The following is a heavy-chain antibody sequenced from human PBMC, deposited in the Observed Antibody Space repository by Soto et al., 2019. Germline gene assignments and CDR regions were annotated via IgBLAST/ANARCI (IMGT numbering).Heavy chain of an antibody. J-gene: IGHJ4*02. D-gene: IGHD3-22*01. CDR3: ASDSEYHYDSSVFAY. V-gene: IGHV4-34*01. CDR2: IDHSGST. Sequence: PSETLALTAAVYGGSFSVYYWGLMRRPQGKGLVWIGEIDHSGSTNYNPSLKGRVTISVDTSKNQCSLKRSSVTAADTAVYYCASDSEYHYDSSVFAYWGQGTLVTVSS. CDR1: GGSFSVYY.